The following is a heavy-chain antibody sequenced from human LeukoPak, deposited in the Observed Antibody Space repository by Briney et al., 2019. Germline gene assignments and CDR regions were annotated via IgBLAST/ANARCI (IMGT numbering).Heavy chain of an antibody. V-gene: IGHV3-74*01. D-gene: IGHD4-23*01. J-gene: IGHJ4*02. CDR3: AGETSVGY. CDR2: INRDGSRT. Sequence: PGGSLRLSCAASGFTFGNYWMHWVRQAPGKGLVWVSRINRDGSRTDYADSVKGRFTISRDNAKNTLYLQMNSLRAEGTAVYYCAGETSVGYWGQGTLVTVSS. CDR1: GFTFGNYW.